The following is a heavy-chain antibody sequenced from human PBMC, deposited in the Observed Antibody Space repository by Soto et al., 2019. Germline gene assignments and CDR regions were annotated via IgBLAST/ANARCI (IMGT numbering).Heavy chain of an antibody. J-gene: IGHJ1*01. CDR2: IYHSGTT. V-gene: IGHV4-38-2*01. Sequence: SDTRSLTRAVSCDSITSIYNWAWIRQPPGRGLEWVASIYHSGTTYYNPSLKSRVTISVDTSKNQFSLNLRSVTAADSAVYYCARTDNVGSYPHFGQGHLVT. CDR1: CDSITSIYN. D-gene: IGHD1-1*01. CDR3: ARTDNVGSYPH.